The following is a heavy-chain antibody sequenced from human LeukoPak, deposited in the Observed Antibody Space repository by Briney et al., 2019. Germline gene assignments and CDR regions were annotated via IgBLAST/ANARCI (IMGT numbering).Heavy chain of an antibody. D-gene: IGHD1-26*01. Sequence: ASVKVSCKASGYTFTSYGISWVRQAPGQGPEWMGWISAYNGNTNYAQKLQGRVTMTTDTSTSTAYMELRSLRSGDTAVYYCARDRSLPNYYYMDVWGKGTTVTVSS. CDR3: ARDRSLPNYYYMDV. CDR2: ISAYNGNT. CDR1: GYTFTSYG. J-gene: IGHJ6*03. V-gene: IGHV1-18*01.